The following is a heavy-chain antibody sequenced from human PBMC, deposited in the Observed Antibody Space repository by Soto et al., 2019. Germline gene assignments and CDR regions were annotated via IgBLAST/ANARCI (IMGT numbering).Heavy chain of an antibody. CDR1: GFTFSSYA. CDR3: ARGGIAVASNFDY. J-gene: IGHJ4*02. D-gene: IGHD6-19*01. CDR2: ISYDGSNK. Sequence: GGSLRLSCAASGFTFSSYAMHWVRQAPGKGLEWVAVISYDGSNKYYADSVKGRFTISRDNSKNTLYLQMNSLRAEDTAVYYCARGGIAVASNFDYWGQGTLVTVSS. V-gene: IGHV3-30*04.